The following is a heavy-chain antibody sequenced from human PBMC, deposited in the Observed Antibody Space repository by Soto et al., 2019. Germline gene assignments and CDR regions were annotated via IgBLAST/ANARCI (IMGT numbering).Heavy chain of an antibody. CDR3: ARIGYYDSSGYYLGTFDY. D-gene: IGHD3-22*01. J-gene: IGHJ4*02. CDR2: TYYSGST. Sequence: LSLTCTVSGGSISSDYWSWIRQPPGKGLEWIGYTYYSGSTNYNPSLKSRVTISADTSKNQFSLKLSSVTAADTAAYYCARIGYYDSSGYYLGTFDYWGQGTLVTVSS. V-gene: IGHV4-59*01. CDR1: GGSISSDY.